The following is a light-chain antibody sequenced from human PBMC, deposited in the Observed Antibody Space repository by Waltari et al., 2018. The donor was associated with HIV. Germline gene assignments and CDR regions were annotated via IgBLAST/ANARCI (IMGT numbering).Light chain of an antibody. Sequence: QSALTQPASVSGSLGQSITISCTGTSSDVGGYNYVSWYQHHPGKAPKLMIYEVTNRPSGVSNPFAGSKSGNTASLTISGLQAEDESDYYCTSYTSSSTLVVFGGGTNLTVL. J-gene: IGLJ2*01. CDR1: SSDVGGYNY. CDR3: TSYTSSSTLVV. V-gene: IGLV2-14*01. CDR2: EVT.